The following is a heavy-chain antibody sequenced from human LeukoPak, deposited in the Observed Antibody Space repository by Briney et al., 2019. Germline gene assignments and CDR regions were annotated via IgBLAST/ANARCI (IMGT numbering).Heavy chain of an antibody. CDR2: ISYDGSNE. D-gene: IGHD2-21*02. CDR1: GFTFSSYG. CDR3: ARQYCGGDCGFDY. J-gene: IGHJ4*02. V-gene: IGHV3-30*19. Sequence: GGSLRLSCAASGFTFSSYGMHWVRQAPGKGLEWVAIISYDGSNEYYADSVKGRFTISRDNSKNTLYLQMNSLRAADTAVYYCARQYCGGDCGFDYWGQGTLVTVSS.